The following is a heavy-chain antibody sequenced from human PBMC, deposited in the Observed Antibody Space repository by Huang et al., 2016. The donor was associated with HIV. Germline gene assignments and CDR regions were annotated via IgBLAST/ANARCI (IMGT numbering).Heavy chain of an antibody. D-gene: IGHD3-16*01. J-gene: IGHJ3*01. CDR3: AKDWGYDFGAFDF. V-gene: IGHV3-9*01. Sequence: EVQLVESGGGLVRPGRSLRLSCAASGFTFDDCAMHWVRQTPGKGLEWVSGINWESGNIAYADSVRGRFTISRDNAKNSLYLQMNSLRPEDTALYYCAKDWGYDFGAFDFWGRGTMVTVSS. CDR2: INWESGNI. CDR1: GFTFDDCA.